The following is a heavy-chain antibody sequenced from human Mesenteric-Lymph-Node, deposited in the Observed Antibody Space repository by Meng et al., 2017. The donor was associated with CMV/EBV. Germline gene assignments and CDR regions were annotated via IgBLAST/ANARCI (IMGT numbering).Heavy chain of an antibody. CDR1: GFTFSSYS. J-gene: IGHJ6*02. D-gene: IGHD2-2*01. Sequence: GGSLRLSCAASGFTFSSYSMDWVRQAPGKGLEWVSSITSSSGYMYYADSVKGRFTISRDNAQNSLYLQMDSLRAEDTGVYYCAREVEAAALYLSYYGMDVWGQGTTVTVSS. CDR2: ITSSSGYM. CDR3: AREVEAAALYLSYYGMDV. V-gene: IGHV3-21*06.